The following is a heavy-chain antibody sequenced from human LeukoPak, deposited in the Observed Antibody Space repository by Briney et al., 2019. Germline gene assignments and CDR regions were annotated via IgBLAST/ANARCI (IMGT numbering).Heavy chain of an antibody. CDR3: TRDRGYCSSTSCSIDY. D-gene: IGHD2-2*01. Sequence: GGSLRLSCAASGFTFSSYSMNWVHQAPGKGLEWVGFIRSKAYGGTTEYAASVKGRFTISRDDSKSIAYLQMNSLKTEDTAVYYCTRDRGYCSSTSCSIDYWGQGTLVTVSS. CDR1: GFTFSSYS. J-gene: IGHJ4*02. V-gene: IGHV3-49*04. CDR2: IRSKAYGGTT.